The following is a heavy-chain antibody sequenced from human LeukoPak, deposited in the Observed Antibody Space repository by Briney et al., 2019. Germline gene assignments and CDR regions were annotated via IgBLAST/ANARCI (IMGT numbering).Heavy chain of an antibody. CDR2: INYRGNT. J-gene: IGHJ2*01. V-gene: IGHV4-39*02. D-gene: IGHD4-17*01. CDR3: ARDTGPRTYWYFDL. CDR1: GGSISSSSYY. Sequence: SETLSLTCTVSGGSISSSSYYWGWIRQPPGKGLDWIRIINYRGNTYYNPSLKSRVTISVDTSKNQFSLKLSSVTAADTAVYYCARDTGPRTYWYFDLWGRGTLVTVSS.